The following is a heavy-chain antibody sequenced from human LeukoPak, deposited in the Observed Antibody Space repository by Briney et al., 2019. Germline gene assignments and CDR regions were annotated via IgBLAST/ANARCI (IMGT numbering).Heavy chain of an antibody. D-gene: IGHD6-19*01. J-gene: IGHJ5*02. Sequence: SETLSLTCTVSGGSISSYYWSWIRQPPGKGLEWIGYIYYSGSTNYNPSLKSRVTISVDTSKNQFSLKLSSVTAADTAVYYCARGGRQWLTNWFDPWGQGTLVTVSS. CDR3: ARGGRQWLTNWFDP. CDR2: IYYSGST. V-gene: IGHV4-59*01. CDR1: GGSISSYY.